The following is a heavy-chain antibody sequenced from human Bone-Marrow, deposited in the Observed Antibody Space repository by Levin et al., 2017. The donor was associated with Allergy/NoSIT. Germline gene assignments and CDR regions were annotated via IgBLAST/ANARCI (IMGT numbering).Heavy chain of an antibody. CDR3: ARVCHSAGTKGYYYYYMDV. V-gene: IGHV3-21*01. Sequence: KAGGFLRLSCAASGFTFSSYSMNWVRQAPGKGLEWVSSISSSSSYIYYADSVKGRFTISRDNAKNSLYLQMNSLRAEDTAVYYCARVCHSAGTKGYYYYYMDVWGKGTTVTVSS. CDR1: GFTFSSYS. J-gene: IGHJ6*03. CDR2: ISSSSSYI. D-gene: IGHD1-7*01.